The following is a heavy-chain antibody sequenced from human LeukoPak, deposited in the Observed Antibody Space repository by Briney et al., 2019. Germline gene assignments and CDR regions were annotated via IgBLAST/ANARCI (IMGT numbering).Heavy chain of an antibody. CDR2: ISSNGGST. J-gene: IGHJ4*02. V-gene: IGHV3-64*01. CDR1: GFTFSSYA. CDR3: ASLDFWSGYYDY. D-gene: IGHD3-3*01. Sequence: GGSLRLSCAASGFTFSSYAMHWVRQAPGKGLEYVSAISSNGGSTYYANSVKGRFTISRDNSKNTLYLQMGSLRAEDMAVYYCASLDFWSGYYDYWGQGTLVTVFS.